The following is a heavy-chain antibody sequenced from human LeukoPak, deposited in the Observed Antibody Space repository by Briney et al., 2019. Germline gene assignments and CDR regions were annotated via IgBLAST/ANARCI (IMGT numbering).Heavy chain of an antibody. CDR3: ARQRDSSSNAHFGY. CDR1: GYSISSGYY. CDR2: IYHSGST. J-gene: IGHJ4*02. V-gene: IGHV4-38-2*01. Sequence: SETLSLTCAVSGYSISSGYYWGWIRQPPGKGLEWIGSIYHSGSTYYNPSLKSRVTISVDTSKNQFSLKLSSVTAADTAVYYCARQRDSSSNAHFGYWGQGTLLTVSS. D-gene: IGHD6-13*01.